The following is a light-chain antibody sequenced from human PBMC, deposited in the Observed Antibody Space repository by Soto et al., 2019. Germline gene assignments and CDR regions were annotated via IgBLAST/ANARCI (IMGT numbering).Light chain of an antibody. CDR1: QSLLHSNGNNY. CDR2: LGS. V-gene: IGKV2-28*01. J-gene: IGKJ2*01. Sequence: DIVMTQSPLSLPVTPGEPASISCRSSQSLLHSNGNNYFHWYLQKPGQSPQLLIYLGSNRASGVPDRFTGSGLGTEFTLKISRVEAEDVGVYYCMQALQTPPTFGQGTKLEIK. CDR3: MQALQTPPT.